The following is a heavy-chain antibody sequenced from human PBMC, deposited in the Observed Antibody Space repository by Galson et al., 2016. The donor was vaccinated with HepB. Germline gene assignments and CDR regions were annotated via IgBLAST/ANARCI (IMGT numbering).Heavy chain of an antibody. CDR1: GGSISSYY. CDR3: ARRRNYYDSSGYYHDWFDP. Sequence: SETLSLTCTVSGGSISSYYWTWIRQPPGKGLEWIGYIYYSGSTNYNPSLKSRVTIPVDTSKNQFSLKLSTATAADTAVYYCARRRNYYDSSGYYHDWFDPWGQGTLVTVSS. V-gene: IGHV4-59*08. J-gene: IGHJ5*02. D-gene: IGHD3-22*01. CDR2: IYYSGST.